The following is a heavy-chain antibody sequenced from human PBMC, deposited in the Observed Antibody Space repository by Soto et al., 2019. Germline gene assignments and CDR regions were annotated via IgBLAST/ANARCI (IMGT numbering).Heavy chain of an antibody. CDR1: GGSISSGGYY. D-gene: IGHD6-13*01. J-gene: IGHJ5*02. CDR2: IYYSGST. Sequence: SETLSLTCTVSGGSISSGGYYWSWIRQHPGKGLEWIGYIYYSGSTYYNPSLKSRVTISVDTSKNQFSLKLSSVTAADTAVYYCARDLGQQLAQGNWFDPWGQGTLVTGLL. CDR3: ARDLGQQLAQGNWFDP. V-gene: IGHV4-31*03.